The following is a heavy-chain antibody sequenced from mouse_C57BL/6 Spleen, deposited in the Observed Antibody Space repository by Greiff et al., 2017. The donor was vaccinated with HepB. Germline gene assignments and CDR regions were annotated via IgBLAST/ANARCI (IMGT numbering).Heavy chain of an antibody. CDR2: IHPNSGST. Sequence: QVQLQQPGAELVKPGASVKLSCKASGYTFTSYWMHWVKQRPGQGLEWIGMIHPNSGSTNYNEKFKSKATLTVDKSSSTAYMQLSSLTSEDSAVYYCARQDYYGSSLDYWGQGTTLTVSS. CDR1: GYTFTSYW. V-gene: IGHV1-64*01. J-gene: IGHJ2*01. D-gene: IGHD1-1*01. CDR3: ARQDYYGSSLDY.